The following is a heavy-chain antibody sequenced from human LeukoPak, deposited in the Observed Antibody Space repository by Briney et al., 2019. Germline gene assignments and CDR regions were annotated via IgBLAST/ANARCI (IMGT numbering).Heavy chain of an antibody. J-gene: IGHJ5*02. CDR2: IYYSGSA. Sequence: SETLSLTCTVSGDSVSRSSYFWGWIRQPPGRGPEWIGSIYYSGSAFYNPSLKSRVTISVDTSKNQFSLKLSSVTAADTAVYYCARERSMVRGMSWFDPWGQGTLVTVSS. CDR3: ARERSMVRGMSWFDP. V-gene: IGHV4-39*07. CDR1: GDSVSRSSYF. D-gene: IGHD3-10*01.